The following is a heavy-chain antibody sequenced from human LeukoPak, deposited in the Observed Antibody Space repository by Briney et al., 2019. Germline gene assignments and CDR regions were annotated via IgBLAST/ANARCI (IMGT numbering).Heavy chain of an antibody. CDR3: ARGDPGYSGYDAFDY. CDR2: IYYSGST. J-gene: IGHJ4*02. Sequence: SETLSLTCTVSGSSISSGGYYWSWIRQHPGKGLEWIGYIYYSGSTYYNPSLKSRVTISVDTSKNQFSLKLSSVTAADTAVYYCARGDPGYSGYDAFDYWGQGTLVTVSS. D-gene: IGHD5-12*01. V-gene: IGHV4-31*03. CDR1: GSSISSGGYY.